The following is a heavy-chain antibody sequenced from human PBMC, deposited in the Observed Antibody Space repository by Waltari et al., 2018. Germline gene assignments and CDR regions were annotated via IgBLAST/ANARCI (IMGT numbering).Heavy chain of an antibody. Sequence: QVQLVQSGAEVRKPGSSVRVPCKASGGTFSSSAIRSVRQAPGQGREWMGGIIPIFGTANYAQKFQGRVTITADESTSTAYMELSSLRSEDTAVYYCARDRYYYDSSGYNPFDYWGQGTLVTVSS. CDR2: IIPIFGTA. V-gene: IGHV1-69*01. CDR1: GGTFSSSA. CDR3: ARDRYYYDSSGYNPFDY. D-gene: IGHD3-22*01. J-gene: IGHJ4*02.